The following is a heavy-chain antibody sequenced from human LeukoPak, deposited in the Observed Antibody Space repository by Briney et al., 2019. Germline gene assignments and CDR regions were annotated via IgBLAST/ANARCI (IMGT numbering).Heavy chain of an antibody. CDR1: GGSISSYY. Sequence: SETLSLTCTVSGGSISSYYWSWIRQPPGKGLEWIGYIQNSGNSNFNPSLKSRVTISLDTSKNQFPLDLNSVTAADTAMYYCARGRITIFGVITPHFDNWGQGTLVTVSS. CDR3: ARGRITIFGVITPHFDN. V-gene: IGHV4-59*01. CDR2: IQNSGNS. J-gene: IGHJ4*02. D-gene: IGHD3-3*01.